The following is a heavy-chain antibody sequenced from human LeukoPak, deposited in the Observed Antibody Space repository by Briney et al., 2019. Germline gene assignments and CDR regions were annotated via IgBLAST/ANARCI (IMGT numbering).Heavy chain of an antibody. CDR2: IYYSGST. D-gene: IGHD3-22*01. CDR3: ARGIRWYDSSGYYGNYYFDY. Sequence: SETLSLTCTVSGGSISSHYWSWIRQPPGKGLEWIGYIYYSGSTNYNPSLKSRVTISVDTSKNQFSLKLSSVTAADTAVYYCARGIRWYDSSGYYGNYYFDYWGQGTLVTVSS. V-gene: IGHV4-59*11. CDR1: GGSISSHY. J-gene: IGHJ4*02.